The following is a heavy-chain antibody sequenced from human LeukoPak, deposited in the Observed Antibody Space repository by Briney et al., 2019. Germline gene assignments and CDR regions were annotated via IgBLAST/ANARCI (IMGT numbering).Heavy chain of an antibody. J-gene: IGHJ4*02. Sequence: ASVKVSCKASGYTFTSYYMHWVRQAPGQGLEWMGIINPSGGSTSYAQKFQGRVTMTRDMSTSTVYMELSSLRSEDTAVYYCARRLAPFGEIGWGQGTLVTVSS. CDR3: ARRLAPFGEIG. CDR1: GYTFTSYY. CDR2: INPSGGST. V-gene: IGHV1-46*01. D-gene: IGHD3-10*01.